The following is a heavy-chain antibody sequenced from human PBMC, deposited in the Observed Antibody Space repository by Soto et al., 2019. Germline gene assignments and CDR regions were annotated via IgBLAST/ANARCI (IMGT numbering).Heavy chain of an antibody. CDR1: GYTFTGYY. D-gene: IGHD3-22*01. Sequence: ASVKVSCKASGYTFTGYYMHWVRQAPGQGLEWMGWINPNSGGTNYAQKFQGRVTMTRDTSISTAYMELSRLRSDDTAVYYCARGWGVPYYYDSSGSSDGFDILRQGTMVTVSS. CDR2: INPNSGGT. V-gene: IGHV1-2*02. J-gene: IGHJ3*02. CDR3: ARGWGVPYYYDSSGSSDGFDI.